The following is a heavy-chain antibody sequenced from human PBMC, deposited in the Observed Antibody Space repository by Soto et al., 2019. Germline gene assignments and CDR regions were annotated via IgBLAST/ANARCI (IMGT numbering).Heavy chain of an antibody. Sequence: QVQLLQSGAEVKTPGASVKVSCRASGYTFTSYYMHWVRQAPGQGLEWMGIINPTSGDTNYAQRFQGRVTLTRDTSTSTVYLDLSGLRSEDTAVYSCASQHDGGHGAFEIWGQGTLVTVSS. D-gene: IGHD5-12*01. V-gene: IGHV1-46*03. CDR2: INPTSGDT. J-gene: IGHJ3*02. CDR3: ASQHDGGHGAFEI. CDR1: GYTFTSYY.